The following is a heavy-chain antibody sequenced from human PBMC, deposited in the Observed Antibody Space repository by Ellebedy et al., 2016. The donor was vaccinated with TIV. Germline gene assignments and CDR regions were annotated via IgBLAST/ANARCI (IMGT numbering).Heavy chain of an antibody. CDR1: GASINRYY. Sequence: MPSETLSLTCNVSGASINRYYWSWIRQSPGKGLEWIGYISYRGTPNSNPSLKSRVTISRDTSKNHFSLRLSSVTAADTGMYYCARGIGESSGWLDKWGQGTLVTVSS. J-gene: IGHJ4*02. D-gene: IGHD6-19*01. CDR3: ARGIGESSGWLDK. V-gene: IGHV4-59*01. CDR2: ISYRGTP.